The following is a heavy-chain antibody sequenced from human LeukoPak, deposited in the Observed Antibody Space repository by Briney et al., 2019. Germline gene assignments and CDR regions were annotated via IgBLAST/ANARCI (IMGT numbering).Heavy chain of an antibody. CDR1: GYTFTSYG. D-gene: IGHD2-2*01. Sequence: GASVKVSCKASGYTFTSYGISWVRQAPGQGLEWMGWISAYNGNTNYAQKLQGRVTMTTDTSTSTAYMELRSLRSEDTAVYYCARADYCSSTSCYLHYWGQGTLVTVSS. CDR3: ARADYCSSTSCYLHY. J-gene: IGHJ4*02. CDR2: ISAYNGNT. V-gene: IGHV1-18*01.